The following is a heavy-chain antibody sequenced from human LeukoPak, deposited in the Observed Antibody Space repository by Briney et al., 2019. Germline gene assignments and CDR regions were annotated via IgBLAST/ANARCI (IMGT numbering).Heavy chain of an antibody. Sequence: PGGSLRLSCAASGFTFDDYAMHWVRQAPGKGLEWVSGISWNSGSIGYADSVKGRFTISRDNAKNSLYLQMNSLRAEDTALYYCAKGPPLWFGELYWFDPWGQGTLVTVSS. CDR3: AKGPPLWFGELYWFDP. D-gene: IGHD3-10*01. CDR2: ISWNSGSI. CDR1: GFTFDDYA. V-gene: IGHV3-9*01. J-gene: IGHJ5*02.